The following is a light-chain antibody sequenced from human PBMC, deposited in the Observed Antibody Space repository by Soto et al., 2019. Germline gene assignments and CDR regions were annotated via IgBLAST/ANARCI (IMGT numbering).Light chain of an antibody. Sequence: EIVMTQSPATLSVSPGERATLSCRASQSVSSTLAWYQQKPGQAPRLLIYGASTRATGIPARFSGSGSGTEFTPTIISLQPEDVATYYCQQANSCLSNTFGQGTRLEIK. CDR1: QSVSST. CDR2: GAS. J-gene: IGKJ5*01. CDR3: QQANSCLSNT. V-gene: IGKV3D-15*01.